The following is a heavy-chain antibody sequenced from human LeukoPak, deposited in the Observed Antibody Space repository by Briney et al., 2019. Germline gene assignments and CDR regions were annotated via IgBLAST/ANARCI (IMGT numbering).Heavy chain of an antibody. V-gene: IGHV4-59*01. CDR3: ARATLTKSRTYYYYYMDV. CDR1: GGSISSYY. CDR2: IYYSGST. J-gene: IGHJ6*03. Sequence: PSETLSLTCTVSGGSISSYYWSWIRQPPGRRLEWMWYIYYSGSTNYNHSLKGRVTISVDTSKNQFSLKLSSVTAADTAVYYCARATLTKSRTYYYYYMDVWGKGTTVTVSS.